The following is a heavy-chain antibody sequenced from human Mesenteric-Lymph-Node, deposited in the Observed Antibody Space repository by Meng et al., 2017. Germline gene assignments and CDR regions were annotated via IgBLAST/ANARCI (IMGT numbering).Heavy chain of an antibody. Sequence: VLLWGTGGARCQPGPSLRLPCAASRFTSSSDCMPWVRQRPGKGLEWVVLIYSDGSKTYHADPSRFTISRDNSKNTLYLQVNSLTVEDTAMYYCARDDVLLGNNLDYWGQGTLVTVSS. D-gene: IGHD3-16*01. V-gene: IGHV3-33*01. CDR3: ARDDVLLGNNLDY. CDR1: RFTSSSDC. CDR2: IYSDGSKT. J-gene: IGHJ4*02.